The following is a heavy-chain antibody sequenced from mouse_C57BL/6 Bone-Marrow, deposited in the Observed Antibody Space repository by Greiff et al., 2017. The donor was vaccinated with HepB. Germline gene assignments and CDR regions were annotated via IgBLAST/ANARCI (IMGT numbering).Heavy chain of an antibody. CDR1: GFTFSDYY. CDR2: ISNGGGST. J-gene: IGHJ4*01. Sequence: DVKLVESGGGLVQPGGSLKLSCAASGFTFSDYYMYWVRQTPEKRLEWVAYISNGGGSTYYPDTVKGRFTIARDNAKNTLYLQMCRLKSEDTAMYYCARQGDGCLCAMDYWGQGTSVTVSS. CDR3: ARQGDGCLCAMDY. D-gene: IGHD2-3*01. V-gene: IGHV5-12*01.